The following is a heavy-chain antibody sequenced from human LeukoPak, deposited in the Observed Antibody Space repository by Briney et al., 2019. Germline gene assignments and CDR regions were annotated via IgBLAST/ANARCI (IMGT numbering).Heavy chain of an antibody. CDR2: IGTSSSTI. CDR3: ARHDYGGNSGDY. CDR1: GFTFSSYG. J-gene: IGHJ4*02. V-gene: IGHV3-48*02. D-gene: IGHD4-23*01. Sequence: GGSLRLSCAASGFTFSSYGMNWVRQTPGKGLEWVSYIGTSSSTIYYADSVKGRFTISRDSAKNSLYLQMNSLRDEDTAVYYCARHDYGGNSGDYWGQETLVTVSS.